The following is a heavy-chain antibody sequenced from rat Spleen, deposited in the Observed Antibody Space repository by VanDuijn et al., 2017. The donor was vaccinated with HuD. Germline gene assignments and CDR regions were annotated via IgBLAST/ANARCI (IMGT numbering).Heavy chain of an antibody. CDR3: TRRDPWFGY. Sequence: EVQLVESGGGLVQPGRSLKLSCAASGFTFSKYDMAWVRQAPTKGLEWVASISTSGDTTYYRDSVKGRFTVSRDNAKSTLYLQMDSLRSEDTATYYCTRRDPWFGYWGQGTLVTVSS. V-gene: IGHV5S23*01. CDR1: GFTFSKYD. J-gene: IGHJ3*01. CDR2: ISTSGDTT.